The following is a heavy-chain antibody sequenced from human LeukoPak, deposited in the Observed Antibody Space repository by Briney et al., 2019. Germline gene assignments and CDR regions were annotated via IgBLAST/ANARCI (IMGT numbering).Heavy chain of an antibody. V-gene: IGHV4-4*02. CDR3: AKDPFLQPTGEH. Sequence: SETLSLTCAVSGGSISSSNWWSWVRQPPGKGLEWIGEIYHSGSTNYNPSLKSRVTISVDKSKNQFSLKLSSVTAADTAVYYCAKDPFLQPTGEHWGQGTLVTVSS. CDR2: IYHSGST. J-gene: IGHJ4*02. D-gene: IGHD2/OR15-2a*01. CDR1: GGSISSSNW.